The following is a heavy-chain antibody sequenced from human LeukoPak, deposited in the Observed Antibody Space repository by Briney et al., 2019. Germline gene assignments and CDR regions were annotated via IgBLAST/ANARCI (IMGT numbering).Heavy chain of an antibody. V-gene: IGHV4-39*07. D-gene: IGHD3-22*01. CDR3: ARVVVHSSEDYFDY. Sequence: PSETLSLTCTVSGGSITSSSYYWGWIRQPPGKGLEWIGSVYYSGNSYNNPSLKSRVTLSVDTSKNQFSLRLSSVTAADTAVYYCARVVVHSSEDYFDYWGQGTLVTVSS. CDR1: GGSITSSSYY. J-gene: IGHJ4*02. CDR2: VYYSGNS.